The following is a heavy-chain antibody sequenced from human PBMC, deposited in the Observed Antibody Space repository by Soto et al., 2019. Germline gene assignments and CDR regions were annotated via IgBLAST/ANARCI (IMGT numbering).Heavy chain of an antibody. CDR3: AREDSGAFFDF. Sequence: SETLSLTCAVSGGSIISGGYSWSWIRQPPGKGLEWIGYIYSGTTHYNPSLESRVTIAMDRSKNQVSLSLKSVTAADTAVYYCAREDSGAFFDFWCQGTLVTVSS. CDR1: GGSIISGGYS. CDR2: IYSGTT. D-gene: IGHD2-15*01. J-gene: IGHJ4*02. V-gene: IGHV4-30-2*01.